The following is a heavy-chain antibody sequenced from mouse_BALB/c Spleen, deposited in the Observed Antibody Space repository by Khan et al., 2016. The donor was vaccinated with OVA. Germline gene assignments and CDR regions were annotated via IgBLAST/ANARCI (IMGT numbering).Heavy chain of an antibody. CDR2: INPSTGYT. V-gene: IGHV1-7*01. CDR1: GYTFINYW. J-gene: IGHJ2*01. D-gene: IGHD1-1*01. Sequence: QVRLQQSGAELAKPGASVKMSCKASGYTFINYWILWIKQRPGQGLGWIGYINPSTGYTEYNQNFKDKATLTADISSSTAYMQLSSLTSEDSAVYYCARRGLRWDFDYWGQGTTLTVSS. CDR3: ARRGLRWDFDY.